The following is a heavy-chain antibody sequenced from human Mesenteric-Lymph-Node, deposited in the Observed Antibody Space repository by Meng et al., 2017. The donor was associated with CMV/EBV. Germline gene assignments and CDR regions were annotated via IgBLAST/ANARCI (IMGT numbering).Heavy chain of an antibody. CDR2: INPNSGGT. J-gene: IGHJ4*02. D-gene: IGHD5-12*01. CDR1: GYTFTGYY. CDR3: ARGFSGYLYYFDY. V-gene: IGHV1-2*06. Sequence: ASGYTFTGYYMHWVRQAPGQGLEWMGRINPNSGGTNYAQKFQGRVTMTRDTSISTAYMELSRLRSDDTAVYYCARGFSGYLYYFDYWGQGTLVTVSS.